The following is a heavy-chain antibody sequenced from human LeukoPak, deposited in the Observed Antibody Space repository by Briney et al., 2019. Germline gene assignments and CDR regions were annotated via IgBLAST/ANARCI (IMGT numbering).Heavy chain of an antibody. Sequence: GGSLRLSCAASGFTFDDYTMHWVRRAPGKGLEWVSLISWDGGSTYYADSVKGRFTISRDNSKNSLYLQMNSLRTEDTALYYCAKDVVPAAISNGMDVWGQGTTVTVSS. CDR1: GFTFDDYT. CDR3: AKDVVPAAISNGMDV. CDR2: ISWDGGST. J-gene: IGHJ6*02. D-gene: IGHD2-2*01. V-gene: IGHV3-43*01.